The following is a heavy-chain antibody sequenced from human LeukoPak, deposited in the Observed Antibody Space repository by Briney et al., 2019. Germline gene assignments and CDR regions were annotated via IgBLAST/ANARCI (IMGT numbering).Heavy chain of an antibody. Sequence: ASVTVTCKCSGCTFSNYAISWVRQAPGQGLEWVGRIIPIRAIANDAQKFQGRVTITAVKSTSTVYMELSSLRSEDTAVYYCARGEYYGSGSYYNGAFDSWGQGTMVTVSS. CDR2: IIPIRAIA. CDR1: GCTFSNYA. V-gene: IGHV1-69*04. J-gene: IGHJ3*02. CDR3: ARGEYYGSGSYYNGAFDS. D-gene: IGHD3-10*01.